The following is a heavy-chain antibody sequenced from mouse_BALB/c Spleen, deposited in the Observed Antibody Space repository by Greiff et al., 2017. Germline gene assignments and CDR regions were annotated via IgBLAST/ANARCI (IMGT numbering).Heavy chain of an antibody. D-gene: IGHD2-1*01. J-gene: IGHJ4*01. Sequence: QVQLQQSGAELAKPGASVKMSCKASGYTFTSYWMHWVKQRPGQGLEWIGYINPSTGYTEYNQKFKDKATLTADKSSSTAYMQLSSLTSEDSAVYYCAREAYGNFAMDYWGQGTSVTVSS. CDR3: AREAYGNFAMDY. V-gene: IGHV1-7*01. CDR1: GYTFTSYW. CDR2: INPSTGYT.